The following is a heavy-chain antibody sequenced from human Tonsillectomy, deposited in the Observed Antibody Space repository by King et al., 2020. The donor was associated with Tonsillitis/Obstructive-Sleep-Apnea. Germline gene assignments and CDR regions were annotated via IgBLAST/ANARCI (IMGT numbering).Heavy chain of an antibody. CDR1: AYTFTDYY. CDR2: INPNRGGT. J-gene: IGHJ6*03. V-gene: IGHV1-2*06. Sequence: VQLVESGAEVKKPGASVKVSCKASAYTFTDYYMHWVRQAPGQGLEWLGRINPNRGGTNYALKFHGRVTMTRDTSISTAYMELSRLRSDDTAVYYCARGLLYFHYYMDVWGKGTMVTVSS. CDR3: ARGLLYFHYYMDV. D-gene: IGHD1-26*01.